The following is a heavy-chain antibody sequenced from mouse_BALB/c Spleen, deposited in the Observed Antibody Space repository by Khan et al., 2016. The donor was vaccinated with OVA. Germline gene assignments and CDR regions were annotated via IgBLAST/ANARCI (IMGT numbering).Heavy chain of an antibody. V-gene: IGHV3-8*02. CDR3: TRATNRYAFAY. J-gene: IGHJ3*01. D-gene: IGHD2-14*01. CDR2: MIYSGDT. Sequence: EVQLQESGPSLVKPSQTLSLTCSVTGDSITSGYWTWIRKFPGNKLEYMGYMIYSGDTYYNPSLKSRITITRPTSKNQNYLHLNSVTTEDTATYCCTRATNRYAFAYWGQGTLVTVSA. CDR1: GDSITSGY.